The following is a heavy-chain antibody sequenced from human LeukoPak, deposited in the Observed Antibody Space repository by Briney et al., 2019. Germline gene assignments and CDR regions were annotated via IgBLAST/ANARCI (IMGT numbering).Heavy chain of an antibody. CDR3: ARDQEGFDY. V-gene: IGHV1-8*01. J-gene: IGHJ4*02. CDR1: GYTFTSYD. CDR2: MNPNSGNT. Sequence: ASVKVSCKASGYTFTSYDIDWVRQATGQGLEWMGWMNPNSGNTGYAQKFQGRVTVTRDTSTSTVHMELSGLRSEDTAVYYCARDQEGFDYWGQGTLVTVSS.